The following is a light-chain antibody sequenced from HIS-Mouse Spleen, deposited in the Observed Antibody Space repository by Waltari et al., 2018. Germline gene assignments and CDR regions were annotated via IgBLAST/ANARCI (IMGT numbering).Light chain of an antibody. Sequence: QSALTQPASVSGSPGQSNTISCTAPSSDVGSYNLVSWYQQHPGKAPKLMIYEGSKRPSGVSNRFSGSKSGNTASLTISGLQAEDEADYYCCSYAGSSTWVFGGGTKLTVL. V-gene: IGLV2-23*01. J-gene: IGLJ3*02. CDR1: SSDVGSYNL. CDR3: CSYAGSSTWV. CDR2: EGS.